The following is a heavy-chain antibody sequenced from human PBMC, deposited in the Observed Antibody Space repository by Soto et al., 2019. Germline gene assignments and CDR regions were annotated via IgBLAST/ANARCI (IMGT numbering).Heavy chain of an antibody. CDR3: GSEYCGGDCYSAARYGMDV. D-gene: IGHD2-21*02. V-gene: IGHV1-3*01. CDR2: INAGNGNT. J-gene: IGHJ6*02. Sequence: ASVKVSCKASGYTFTSYASHWVRQAPGQRLEWMGWINAGNGNTKSSQKFQGRVTITRDTSASTAYMELSSLRSEDTAVYYCGSEYCGGDCYSAARYGMDVWGQGTTVTVSS. CDR1: GYTFTSYA.